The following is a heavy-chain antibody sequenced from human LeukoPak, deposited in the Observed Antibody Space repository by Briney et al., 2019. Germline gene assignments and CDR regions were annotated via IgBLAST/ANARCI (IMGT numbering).Heavy chain of an antibody. Sequence: PSETLSLTCNVSGGSISSYYWSWIRQPPGKGLEWIGYIYYSGTTNYNPSLKSRVTISVDTSKNQFSLKLNSVTAADTAVYYCARIKGSGRYYFDYWGQGTLVTVSS. D-gene: IGHD3-10*01. CDR2: IYYSGTT. J-gene: IGHJ4*02. CDR1: GGSISSYY. V-gene: IGHV4-59*01. CDR3: ARIKGSGRYYFDY.